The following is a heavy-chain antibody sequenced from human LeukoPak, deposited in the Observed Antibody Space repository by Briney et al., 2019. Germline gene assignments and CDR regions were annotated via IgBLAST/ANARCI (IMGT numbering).Heavy chain of an antibody. V-gene: IGHV3-21*01. CDR1: GFTFSSYN. CDR3: TRDPSDC. Sequence: GGSLRLSCVASGFTFSSYNMNWVRQAPGKRLEWVSSISSSGSYTFYADSLKGRFTTSRDNAKNSLFLQMNSLTAEDTAVYYCTRDPSDCWGQGTLVTVSS. J-gene: IGHJ4*02. CDR2: ISSSGSYT.